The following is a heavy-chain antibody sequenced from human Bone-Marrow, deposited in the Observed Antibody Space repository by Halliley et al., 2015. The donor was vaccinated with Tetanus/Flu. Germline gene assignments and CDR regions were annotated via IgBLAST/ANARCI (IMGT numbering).Heavy chain of an antibody. D-gene: IGHD6-6*01. Sequence: YSGNPNFTPPLRRRVTISIDTSKNQFSLKLSGVTTADTAVYYWARDGRPSQFIGMDVWGQGPAVTVSS. CDR3: ARDGRPSQFIGMDV. V-gene: IGHV4-59*01. CDR2: YSGNP. J-gene: IGHJ6*02.